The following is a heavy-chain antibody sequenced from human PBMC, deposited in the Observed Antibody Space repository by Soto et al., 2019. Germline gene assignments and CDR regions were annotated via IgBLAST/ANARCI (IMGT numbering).Heavy chain of an antibody. J-gene: IGHJ4*02. CDR2: SGSGGST. V-gene: IGHV3-23*01. CDR3: AKLSARDYGDQIDS. CDR1: GFAFSTYA. Sequence: EVQLLESGGGLVQPGGSLRLSCAASGFAFSTYAMTWVRQAPGMGLEWVSTSGSGGSTYYADSVKGRFTISRDNSKNTLYQQVSSLRADDTAVYYCAKLSARDYGDQIDSWGQGTLVTVSS. D-gene: IGHD4-17*01.